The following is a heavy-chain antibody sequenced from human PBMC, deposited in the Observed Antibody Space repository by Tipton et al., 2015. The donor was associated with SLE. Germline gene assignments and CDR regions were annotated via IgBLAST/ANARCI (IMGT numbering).Heavy chain of an antibody. CDR3: ARARLQSTHNWFDP. D-gene: IGHD4-11*01. V-gene: IGHV4-61*02. CDR2: IYTSGST. CDR1: GGSISSGSYY. Sequence: TLSLTCTVSGGSISSGSYYWGWIRQPAGKGLEWIGRIYTSGSTNYNPSLKSRVTISVDTSKNQFSLRLSSVTAADTAVYYCARARLQSTHNWFDPWGQGTLVTVSS. J-gene: IGHJ5*02.